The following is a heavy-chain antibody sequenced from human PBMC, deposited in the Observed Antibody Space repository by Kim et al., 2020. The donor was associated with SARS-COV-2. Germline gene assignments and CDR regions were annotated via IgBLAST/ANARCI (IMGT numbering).Heavy chain of an antibody. CDR2: ISSSGSTI. CDR3: ARAPGYSRLHWFDP. CDR1: GFTFSDYY. V-gene: IGHV3-11*01. Sequence: GGSLRLSCAASGFTFSDYYMSWIRQAPGKGLEWVSYISSSGSTIYYADSVKGRFTISRDNAKNSLYLQMNSLRAEDTAVYYCARAPGYSRLHWFDPWGQGTLVTVSS. D-gene: IGHD5-12*01. J-gene: IGHJ5*02.